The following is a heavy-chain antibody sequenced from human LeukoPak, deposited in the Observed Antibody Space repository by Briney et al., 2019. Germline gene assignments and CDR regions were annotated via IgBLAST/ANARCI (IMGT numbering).Heavy chain of an antibody. J-gene: IGHJ4*02. CDR3: AKAEGPADY. V-gene: IGHV3-23*01. CDR2: ISGSGGST. CDR1: GFPFSSYA. Sequence: GGSLRLSCAASGFPFSSYAMSWVPHAPGEGLEWVSDISGSGGSTYYADSVKGRFTISRDNSKNTLYLQMNSLRAEDTAVYYCAKAEGPADYWGQGTLVTASS.